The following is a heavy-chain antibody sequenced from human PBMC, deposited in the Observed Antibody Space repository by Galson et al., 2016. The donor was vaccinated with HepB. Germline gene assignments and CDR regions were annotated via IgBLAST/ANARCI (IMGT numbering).Heavy chain of an antibody. J-gene: IGHJ4*02. D-gene: IGHD6-19*01. CDR1: GFTFRNYA. Sequence: SLRLSCAASGFTFRNYALSWVRRAPGKGLEWVSHIDGPTPNTHYAHSVRGRFPIYRDNSRDTLYLQMDSLTAEDSAIYYCTTWLSHHFDYWGQGTRVTVSS. V-gene: IGHV3-23*01. CDR3: TTWLSHHFDY. CDR2: IDGPTPNT.